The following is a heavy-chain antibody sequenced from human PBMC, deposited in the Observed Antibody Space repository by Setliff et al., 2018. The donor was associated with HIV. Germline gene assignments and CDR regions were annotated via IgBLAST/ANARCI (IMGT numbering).Heavy chain of an antibody. D-gene: IGHD3-10*01. J-gene: IGHJ3*02. V-gene: IGHV1-46*01. Sequence: GASVKVSCKASGYTFINYDIYWVRQAPGQGLEWMGIINPSGGSTNYAQKFQVRVTMTRDTSTTTVYMDLRSLRSEDTAVYYCARARGRLSDFDIWGQGTMVTVSS. CDR3: ARARGRLSDFDI. CDR1: GYTFINYD. CDR2: INPSGGST.